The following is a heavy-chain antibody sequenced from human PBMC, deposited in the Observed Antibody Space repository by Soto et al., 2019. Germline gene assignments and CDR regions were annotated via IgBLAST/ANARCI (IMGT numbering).Heavy chain of an antibody. CDR3: ARERSYYDSSGYYAYYFDY. D-gene: IGHD3-22*01. V-gene: IGHV1-18*01. CDR1: GYSFTSYG. CDR2: ITGYNGNT. J-gene: IGHJ4*02. Sequence: ASVKVSCKASGYSFTSYGISWVRQAPGQGLEWMGWITGYNGNTNYAHKLQGRVTMTTDTSTSTAYMELRSLRSDDTAVYYCARERSYYDSSGYYAYYFDYWGQGTLVTVSS.